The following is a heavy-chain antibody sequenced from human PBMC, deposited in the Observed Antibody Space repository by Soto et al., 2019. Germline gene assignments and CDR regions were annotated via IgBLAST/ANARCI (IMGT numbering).Heavy chain of an antibody. CDR3: ATAQHWGWAS. CDR1: GSTFSNIA. J-gene: IGHJ5*02. Sequence: GWSLRLSCAASGSTFSNIAMIWVRQAPGKGLECVSSIGGSGGGITYADSMKGRFTISRDNSKNTLYLQINSLRAEDTAVYYCATAQHWGWASWGQGTLVPVSS. CDR2: IGGSGGGI. V-gene: IGHV3-23*01. D-gene: IGHD7-27*01.